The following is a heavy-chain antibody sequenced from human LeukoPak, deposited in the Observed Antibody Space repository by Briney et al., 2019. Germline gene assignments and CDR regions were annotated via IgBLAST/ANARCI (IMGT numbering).Heavy chain of an antibody. V-gene: IGHV4-4*02. CDR1: GGSISSSNW. D-gene: IGHD3-16*01. CDR3: ARRFGGSWFDP. Sequence: SGTLSLTCAVSGGSISSSNWWSWVRQPPGKGLEWIGEIYHSGSTNYNPSLKSRVTISIDTSKNQFSLKLSSVTATDTAIYYCARRFGGSWFDPWGQGTLVTVSS. J-gene: IGHJ5*02. CDR2: IYHSGST.